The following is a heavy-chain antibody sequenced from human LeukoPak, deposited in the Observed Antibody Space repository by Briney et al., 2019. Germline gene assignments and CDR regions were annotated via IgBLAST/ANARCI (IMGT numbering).Heavy chain of an antibody. CDR3: AAESERWLLRS. D-gene: IGHD6-19*01. CDR1: GGSISSYY. Sequence: SETLSLTCTVSGGSISSYYWGWIRQPPGKGLEWVGQIYYRETPNYNPSLKSRVTISIDTSMNQFSLKLNSVTAADTAVYYCAAESERWLLRSWGQGTLVTVSS. J-gene: IGHJ4*02. V-gene: IGHV4-59*03. CDR2: IYYRETP.